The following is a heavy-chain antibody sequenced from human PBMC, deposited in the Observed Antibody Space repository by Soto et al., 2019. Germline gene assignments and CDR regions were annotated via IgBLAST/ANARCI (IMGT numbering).Heavy chain of an antibody. V-gene: IGHV3-74*03. CDR2: INHDGSKT. D-gene: IGHD6-13*01. CDR1: KFSFNNYW. J-gene: IGHJ4*02. Sequence: GGSLRLSCAASKFSFNNYWMHWVRQAPGKGPVWVSRINHDGSKTEYADSVKGRFTISRDNTNNTLSLEMNSLRVDDTAMYYCVREPWGFSGTWYDYWGQGTLVTVSS. CDR3: VREPWGFSGTWYDY.